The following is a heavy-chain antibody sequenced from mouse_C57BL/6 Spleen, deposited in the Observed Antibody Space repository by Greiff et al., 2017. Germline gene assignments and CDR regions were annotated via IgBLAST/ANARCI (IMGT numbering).Heavy chain of an antibody. CDR3: ARADYYYCWFAY. CDR1: GYTFTSYW. CDR2: IYPGSGST. Sequence: QVQLQQPGAELVKPGASVKMSCKASGYTFTSYWITWVKQRPGQGLAWIGDIYPGSGSTNYKEKFKSKATLTVDTSSSTAYMQLSSLTSADSAVYYCARADYYYCWFAYWGQGTLVTVSA. D-gene: IGHD2-4*01. J-gene: IGHJ3*01. V-gene: IGHV1-55*01.